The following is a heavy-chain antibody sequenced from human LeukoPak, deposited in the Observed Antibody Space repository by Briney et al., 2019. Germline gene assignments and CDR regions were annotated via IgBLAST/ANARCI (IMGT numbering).Heavy chain of an antibody. J-gene: IGHJ4*02. CDR3: AIGRGPYCGGDCYSNY. D-gene: IGHD2-21*02. CDR1: GYTFTSYD. V-gene: IGHV1-8*01. Sequence: GASVKVSCKASGYTFTSYDINWVRQATGQGLEWMGWMNPNSGNTGYAQKFQGRVTMTRNTSISTAYMELSSLRSEDTVVYYCAIGRGPYCGGDCYSNYWGQGTLVTVSS. CDR2: MNPNSGNT.